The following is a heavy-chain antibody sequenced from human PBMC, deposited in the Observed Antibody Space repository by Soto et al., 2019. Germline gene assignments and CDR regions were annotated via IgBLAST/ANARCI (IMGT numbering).Heavy chain of an antibody. D-gene: IGHD3-3*01. CDR1: GFTFSSYS. Sequence: PGGSLRLSCAASGFTFSSYSMNWVRQAPGKGLEWVSSISSSSSYIYYADSVKGRFTISRDNAKNSLYLQMNSLRAEDTAVYYCARERVTIFGVAIPFDYWGQGTLVTVSS. CDR2: ISSSSSYI. V-gene: IGHV3-21*01. J-gene: IGHJ4*02. CDR3: ARERVTIFGVAIPFDY.